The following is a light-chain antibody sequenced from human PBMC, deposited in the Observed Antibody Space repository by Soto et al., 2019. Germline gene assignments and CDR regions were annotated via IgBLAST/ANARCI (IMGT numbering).Light chain of an antibody. Sequence: QSVLTQPPSASGTPGQRVTISCSGGSSNIGSNTVNWYQQLPGMAPKLLIHSNNQRPSGVPDRFSGSKSGTSASLAISGLRSEDEADYYCATWDDSLSGHVVFGGGTQLTVL. CDR1: SSNIGSNT. J-gene: IGLJ2*01. V-gene: IGLV1-44*01. CDR3: ATWDDSLSGHVV. CDR2: SNN.